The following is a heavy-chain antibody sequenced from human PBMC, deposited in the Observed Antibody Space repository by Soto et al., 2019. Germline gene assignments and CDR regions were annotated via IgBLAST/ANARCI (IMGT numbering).Heavy chain of an antibody. CDR1: GFTFKNSW. CDR3: TTIGK. V-gene: IGHV3-15*01. Sequence: RLVQSGGGLIKPGGSLRLSCAASGFTFKNSWMHWVRQAPGKGREWVGRIKSNIDGATTDYAAPVKGRFNVSRHDSNNMLFLQVNSLKTEDTAVYYCTTIGKWGQGTRVTVSS. J-gene: IGHJ4*02. CDR2: IKSNIDGATT. D-gene: IGHD3-10*01.